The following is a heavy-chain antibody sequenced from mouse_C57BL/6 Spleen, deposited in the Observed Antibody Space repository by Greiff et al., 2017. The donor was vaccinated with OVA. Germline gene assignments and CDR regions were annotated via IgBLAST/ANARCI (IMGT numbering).Heavy chain of an antibody. J-gene: IGHJ2*01. CDR3: TRGDYYGSSYLYFDY. CDR2: IDPESGGT. CDR1: GYTFTDYD. D-gene: IGHD1-1*01. Sequence: QVQLQQSGAELVRPGASVTLSCTASGYTFTDYDMHWVKQTPVHGLAWIGAIDPESGGTAYNQQFTGQAILTADKSSSTAYMELRSLTSEDSAGYYCTRGDYYGSSYLYFDYWGKGTTLTVSS. V-gene: IGHV1-15*01.